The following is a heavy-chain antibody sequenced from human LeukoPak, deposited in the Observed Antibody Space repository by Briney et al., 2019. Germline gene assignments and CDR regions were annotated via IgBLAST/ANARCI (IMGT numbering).Heavy chain of an antibody. J-gene: IGHJ4*02. D-gene: IGHD6-13*01. Sequence: SETLSLTCTVSGDSISSSSYFWGWIRQPPGEGLEWIGSIYYTGSTDYTPSLKSRATISADTSKNQFSLKLTSVTAADTAVYYCSSLEVSSSWRYWGQGTLVTVSS. CDR1: GDSISSSSYF. CDR2: IYYTGST. V-gene: IGHV4-39*07. CDR3: SSLEVSSSWRY.